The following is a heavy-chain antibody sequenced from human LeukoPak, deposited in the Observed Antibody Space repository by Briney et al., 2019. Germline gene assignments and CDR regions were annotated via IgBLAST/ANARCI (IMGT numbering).Heavy chain of an antibody. V-gene: IGHV4-39*01. CDR2: VYYSGSN. CDR1: RGSLSSNSYY. J-gene: IGHJ3*01. CDR3: ARTSAYSVYDAFDL. Sequence: SETLSLTCTVSRGSLSSNSYYWGWIRQSPGKGLEWIGSVYYSGSNYYNPSLKSRVTISVDTSKNQFSLKLTSMTAADTAMYYCARTSAYSVYDAFDLWGQGTMVTVSS. D-gene: IGHD3-22*01.